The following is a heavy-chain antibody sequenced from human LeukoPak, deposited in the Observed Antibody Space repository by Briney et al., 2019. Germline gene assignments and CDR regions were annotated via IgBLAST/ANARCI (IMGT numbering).Heavy chain of an antibody. V-gene: IGHV4-4*07. CDR2: IYTSGGT. CDR1: GGSISSYY. D-gene: IGHD3-10*01. J-gene: IGHJ4*02. CDR3: ARVAGFGELYIFDY. Sequence: PSETLSLTCTVSGGSISSYYWSWIRQPAGKGLEWIGRIYTSGGTNYNPSLKSRVTMSVDTSKNQFSLKLSSVTAADTAVYYCARVAGFGELYIFDYWGQGTLVTVSS.